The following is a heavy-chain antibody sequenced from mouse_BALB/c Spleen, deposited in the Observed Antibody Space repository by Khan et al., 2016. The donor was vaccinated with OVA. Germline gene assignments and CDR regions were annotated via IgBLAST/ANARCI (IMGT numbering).Heavy chain of an antibody. D-gene: IGHD1-2*01. CDR1: GYSITSGYG. J-gene: IGHJ2*01. CDR3: ARTARIKY. Sequence: EVQLQESGPGLVKPSQSLSLTCTVTGYSITSGYGWNWIRQFPGNKLEWMGYISTSGSTNYNPSLKSLISITRDTSKNQFFLQLNSVTTEDTATYYCARTARIKYWGQGTTLTVSS. V-gene: IGHV3-2*02. CDR2: ISTSGST.